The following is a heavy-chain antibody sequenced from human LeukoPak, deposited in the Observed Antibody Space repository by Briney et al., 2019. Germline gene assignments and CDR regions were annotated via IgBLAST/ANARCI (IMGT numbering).Heavy chain of an antibody. CDR2: ISAYNGNT. V-gene: IGHV1-18*01. Sequence: ASVKVSCKATGYTFTSYGISWVRQAPGQGLEWMGWISAYNGNTNYAQKLQGRVTMTTDTSTSTAYMELRSLRSDDTAVYYCARTRHYYDSRYFDLWGRGTLVTVSS. CDR3: ARTRHYYDSRYFDL. D-gene: IGHD3-22*01. CDR1: GYTFTSYG. J-gene: IGHJ2*01.